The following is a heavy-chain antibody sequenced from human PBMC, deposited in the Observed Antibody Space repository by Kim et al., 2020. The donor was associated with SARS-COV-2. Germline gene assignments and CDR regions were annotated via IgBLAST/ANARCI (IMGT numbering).Heavy chain of an antibody. CDR3: ARSSVRGGDWFDP. Sequence: YAQKFQGRVTITTDTSTSTAYMELRSLRFDDTAVYYCARSSVRGGDWFDPWGQGTLVTVSS. J-gene: IGHJ5*02. D-gene: IGHD3-10*01. V-gene: IGHV1-18*01.